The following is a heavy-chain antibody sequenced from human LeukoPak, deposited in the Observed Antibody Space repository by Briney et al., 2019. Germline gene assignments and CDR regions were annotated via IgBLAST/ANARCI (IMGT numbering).Heavy chain of an antibody. V-gene: IGHV4-34*01. CDR1: GGSLSGYY. CDR3: ARGEDGDYYFQH. D-gene: IGHD4-17*01. Sequence: SETLSLTCAVYGGSLSGYYWSWIRQPPGKGLEWIGEINHSGSSNYNPSLKSRVTISVDTSKNQFSLKLSSVTAADTAVYYCARGEDGDYYFQHWGQGTLVTVSS. CDR2: INHSGSS. J-gene: IGHJ1*01.